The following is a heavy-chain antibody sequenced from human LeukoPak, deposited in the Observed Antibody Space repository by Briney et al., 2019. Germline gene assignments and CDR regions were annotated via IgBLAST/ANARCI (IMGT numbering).Heavy chain of an antibody. Sequence: GRSLRLSCAASGFTFDDYAMHWVRQAPGKGLEWVSGISWNSGSIGYVDSVKGRLTISRDNAKNSLYLQMNSLRAEDTALYYCAKANWKYVSGYFDLWGRGTLVTVSS. V-gene: IGHV3-9*01. CDR2: ISWNSGSI. CDR3: AKANWKYVSGYFDL. J-gene: IGHJ2*01. D-gene: IGHD1-7*01. CDR1: GFTFDDYA.